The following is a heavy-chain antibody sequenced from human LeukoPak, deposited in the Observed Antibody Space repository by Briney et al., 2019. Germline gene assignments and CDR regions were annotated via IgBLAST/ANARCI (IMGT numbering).Heavy chain of an antibody. J-gene: IGHJ4*02. V-gene: IGHV1-69*05. D-gene: IGHD3-22*01. CDR3: ARGFHYDSSGYYYFY. CDR2: IIPLFGTA. CDR1: GGTFSSYA. Sequence: ASVKVSCKASGGTFSSYAISWVRQAPRQGLEWMGGIIPLFGTANYAQKFQGRLTITTDESTSTAYMELSSLRSEDTAVYYCARGFHYDSSGYYYFYWGQGTLVTVSS.